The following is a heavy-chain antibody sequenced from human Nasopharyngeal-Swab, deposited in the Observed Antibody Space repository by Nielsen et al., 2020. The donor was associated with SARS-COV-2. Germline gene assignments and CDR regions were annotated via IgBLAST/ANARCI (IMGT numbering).Heavy chain of an antibody. CDR3: ARAAYRLLDV. V-gene: IGHV3-53*01. J-gene: IGHJ6*02. D-gene: IGHD3-16*01. CDR1: DFTFSGNY. CDR2: MYSDDRT. Sequence: GGSLRLSCAASDFTFSGNYMTWVRQAPGKGLEWVSVMYSDDRTDYSDSVRGRFTVSRDNSKNTLYLQMSGLRVEDTAVYYCARAAYRLLDVWGQGTPVTVSS.